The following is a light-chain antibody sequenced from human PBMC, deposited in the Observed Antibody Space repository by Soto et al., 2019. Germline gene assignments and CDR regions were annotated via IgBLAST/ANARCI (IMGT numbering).Light chain of an antibody. CDR1: QSIRYY. V-gene: IGKV1-39*01. CDR2: AAS. CDR3: QQSYNAPRT. Sequence: DIQMTQSPSSLSASVGDRVTITCRASQSIRYYLNWYQQKPGKAPGLLIEAASSLHGGVPSRFSGSGSGTDFTLTISSLEPEDFATYYCQQSYNAPRTFGQGTQVQIK. J-gene: IGKJ1*01.